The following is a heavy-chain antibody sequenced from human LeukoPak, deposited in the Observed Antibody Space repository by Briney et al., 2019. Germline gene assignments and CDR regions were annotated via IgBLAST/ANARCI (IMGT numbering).Heavy chain of an antibody. CDR3: ARVMGIAAAGFDY. CDR2: IYYSGST. CDR1: GGSISSYY. V-gene: IGHV4-59*12. J-gene: IGHJ4*02. D-gene: IGHD6-13*01. Sequence: SETLSLTCTVSGGSISSYYWSWIRQPPGKGLEWIGYIYYSGSTNYNPSLKSRVTISVDTSKNQFSLKLSSVTAADTAVYYCARVMGIAAAGFDYWGQGTLVTVSS.